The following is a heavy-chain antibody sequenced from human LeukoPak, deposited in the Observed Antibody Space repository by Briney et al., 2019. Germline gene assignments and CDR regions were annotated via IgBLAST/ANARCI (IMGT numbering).Heavy chain of an antibody. J-gene: IGHJ4*02. D-gene: IGHD6-19*01. CDR3: AKTSGFYDY. CDR1: GFTFSSYA. CDR2: ISAIT. V-gene: IGHV3-23*01. Sequence: GGSLRLSCAASGFTFSSYAMSWVRQAPGKGLEWVSAISAITHYANSVKGRFTISRDNSKNTLYLQMNSLRGEDTAVYYCAKTSGFYDYWGRGTLVTVSS.